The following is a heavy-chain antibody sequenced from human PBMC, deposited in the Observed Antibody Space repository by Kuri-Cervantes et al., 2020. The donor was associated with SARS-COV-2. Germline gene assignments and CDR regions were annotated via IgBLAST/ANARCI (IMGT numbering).Heavy chain of an antibody. CDR3: ARIRHPYWYFDL. V-gene: IGHV4-39*07. CDR1: GDSITTSPYY. J-gene: IGHJ2*01. Sequence: SETLSLTCTVSGDSITTSPYYWAWVRQPPGKVLVWIGSFYYGGSTYENPSLKSRVTISVDTSKNQFSLKLSSVTAADTAVYHCARIRHPYWYFDLWGRGTLVTVSS. D-gene: IGHD1-1*01. CDR2: FYYGGST.